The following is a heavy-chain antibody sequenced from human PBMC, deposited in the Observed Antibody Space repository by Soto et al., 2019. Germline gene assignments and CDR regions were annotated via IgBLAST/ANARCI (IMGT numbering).Heavy chain of an antibody. Sequence: SETLSLTCTVSGGSISSSSYYWSWIRQPPGKGLEWIGYIYYSGSTNYNPSLKSRVTISVDTSKNQFSLKLSSVTAADTAVYYCARHDGDYYYYYMDVWGKGTTVTVSS. V-gene: IGHV4-61*05. J-gene: IGHJ6*03. D-gene: IGHD2-8*01. CDR1: GGSISSSSYY. CDR2: IYYSGST. CDR3: ARHDGDYYYYYMDV.